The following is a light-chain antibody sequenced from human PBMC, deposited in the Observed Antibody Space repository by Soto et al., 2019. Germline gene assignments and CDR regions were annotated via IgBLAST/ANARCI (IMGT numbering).Light chain of an antibody. Sequence: DRAALSCRASETVSSDFLAWYQQKPGQAPRLLIYAASSRATGIPDRFSGSGSGTDFTLTISRLEPEDFAVYYCQQYGSSPRTFGQGTKVDIK. CDR2: AAS. J-gene: IGKJ1*01. V-gene: IGKV3-20*01. CDR1: ETVSSDF. CDR3: QQYGSSPRT.